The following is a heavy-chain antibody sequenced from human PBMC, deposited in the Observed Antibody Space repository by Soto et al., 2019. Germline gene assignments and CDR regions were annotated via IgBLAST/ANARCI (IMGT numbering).Heavy chain of an antibody. J-gene: IGHJ6*02. V-gene: IGHV4-34*01. CDR1: GGSFSGYY. CDR3: ATLPRARGYSYGMDV. D-gene: IGHD5-18*01. CDR2: INHSGST. Sequence: SETLSLTCAVYGGSFSGYYWSWIRQPPGKGLEWIGEINHSGSTNYNPSLKSRVTISVDTSKNQFSLKLSSVTAADTAVYYCATLPRARGYSYGMDVWGQGTTVTVSS.